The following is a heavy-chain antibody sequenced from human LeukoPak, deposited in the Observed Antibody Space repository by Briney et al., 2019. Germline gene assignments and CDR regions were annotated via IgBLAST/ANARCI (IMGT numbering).Heavy chain of an antibody. V-gene: IGHV3-74*01. CDR2: INSDGSST. J-gene: IGHJ4*02. CDR3: ARRDYFDY. Sequence: GGSLRLSCAAPGSTLSSYWMHWVRQTPGKGLVWVSRINSDGSSTYYADSVKGRFTISRDNAKNTLYLQMNSLRAEDTAVYYCARRDYFDYWGQGTLVTVSS. CDR1: GSTLSSYW.